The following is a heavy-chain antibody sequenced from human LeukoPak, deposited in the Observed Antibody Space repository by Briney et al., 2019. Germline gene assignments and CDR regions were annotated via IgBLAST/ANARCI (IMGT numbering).Heavy chain of an antibody. D-gene: IGHD2-21*01. CDR1: GFTFSSYG. V-gene: IGHV3-23*01. J-gene: IGHJ4*02. CDR3: AKAPVTTCRGAYCYPFDY. Sequence: GSLRLSCAASGFTFSSYGMSWVRQAPGKGLEWVSVISGSGDNTHYADSVKGRFTISRDSSKNTLFLQMNRLRPEDAAVYYCAKAPVTTCRGAYCYPFDYWGQGTLVTVSS. CDR2: ISGSGDNT.